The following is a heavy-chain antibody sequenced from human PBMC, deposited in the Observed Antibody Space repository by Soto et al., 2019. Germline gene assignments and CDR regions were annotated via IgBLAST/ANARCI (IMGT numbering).Heavy chain of an antibody. CDR2: ISNFNNYI. Sequence: EVQLVESGGGLVKPGGSLRLSCEASGFTFSPHAMNWVRQAPGKGLEWVSSISNFNNYIFYADSVKGRFSISRDNAKNSVYLQMYSLRDEDTAVYYCARGIASSFYYSDYWGQGTQVTVSS. J-gene: IGHJ4*02. CDR3: ARGIASSFYYSDY. D-gene: IGHD2-2*01. CDR1: GFTFSPHA. V-gene: IGHV3-21*01.